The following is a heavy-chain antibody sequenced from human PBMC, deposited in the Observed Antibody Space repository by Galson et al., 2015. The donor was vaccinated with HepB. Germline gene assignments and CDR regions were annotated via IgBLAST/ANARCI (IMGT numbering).Heavy chain of an antibody. D-gene: IGHD4-17*01. V-gene: IGHV3-21*01. J-gene: IGHJ5*02. Sequence: SLRLSCAASGFTFSSYSMNWVRQAPGKGLEWVSSISSSSSYIYYADSVKGRFTISRDNAKNSLYLQMNSLRAEDTAVYYCARDSYGDYGPPLNWFDPWGQGTLVTVSS. CDR3: ARDSYGDYGPPLNWFDP. CDR1: GFTFSSYS. CDR2: ISSSSSYI.